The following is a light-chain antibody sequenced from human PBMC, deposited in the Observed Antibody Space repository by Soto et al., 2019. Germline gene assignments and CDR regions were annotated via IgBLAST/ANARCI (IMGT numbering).Light chain of an antibody. Sequence: EIVMTQSPATLSVSPGERATLSCRASQSISGNLAWYQQKPGQAPRLLIYGASTRATGIPARFSGSGSETEFTLTISSLQSEDFAVYYCQQYNNWPPLTFGGGTKVEIK. V-gene: IGKV3-15*01. CDR2: GAS. CDR3: QQYNNWPPLT. J-gene: IGKJ4*01. CDR1: QSISGN.